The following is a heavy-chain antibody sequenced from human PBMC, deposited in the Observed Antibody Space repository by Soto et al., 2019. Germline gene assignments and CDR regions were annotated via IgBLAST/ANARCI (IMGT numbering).Heavy chain of an antibody. D-gene: IGHD3-10*01. CDR1: GYTLTELS. Sequence: ASVKVSCKVSGYTLTELSMHWVRQAPGKGLEWMGGFDPEDGETIYAQKFQGRVTMTEDTSTDTAYMELSSLRSEDTAVYYCATDQYGSGSYYKRGPPDYWGQGTLITAPQ. V-gene: IGHV1-24*01. J-gene: IGHJ4*02. CDR3: ATDQYGSGSYYKRGPPDY. CDR2: FDPEDGET.